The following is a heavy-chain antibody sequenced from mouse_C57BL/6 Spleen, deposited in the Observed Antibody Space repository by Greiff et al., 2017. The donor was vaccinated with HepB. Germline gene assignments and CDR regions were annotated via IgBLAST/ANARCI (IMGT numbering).Heavy chain of an antibody. V-gene: IGHV14-3*01. D-gene: IGHD2-3*01. CDR3: ARSRDGQGIDY. J-gene: IGHJ3*01. Sequence: VQLQQSVAELVRPGASVKLSCTASGFNFKNTYMHWVKQRPEQGLEWIGSIDPANGNTKYDPKFKGKATLTVDTASNTASLQLSSLTSEDTAIYYCARSRDGQGIDYWGQGTLVTVSA. CDR2: IDPANGNT. CDR1: GFNFKNTY.